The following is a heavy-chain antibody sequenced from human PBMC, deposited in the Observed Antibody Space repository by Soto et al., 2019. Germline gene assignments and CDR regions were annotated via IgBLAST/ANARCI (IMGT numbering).Heavy chain of an antibody. Sequence: SETLSLTCTVSAVPISGSYWGCIRQSPGRELELVAYIHYTGSASYNPSLKSRVTMSIDTSKKQFSLKVNSVNTADTAVYYCVKLGRIAEPGTWFDPGGQRIWVTVYS. CDR3: VKLGRIAEPGTWFDP. J-gene: IGHJ5*02. D-gene: IGHD1-1*01. CDR1: AVPISGSY. CDR2: IHYTGSA. V-gene: IGHV4-59*12.